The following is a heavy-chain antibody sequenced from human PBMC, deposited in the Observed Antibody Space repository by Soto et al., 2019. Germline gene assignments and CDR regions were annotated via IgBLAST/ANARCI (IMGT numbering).Heavy chain of an antibody. Sequence: EVQLLESGGVLLQPGGSLRLSCAASGFTFSTYGMSWVRQAPGKGLEWVSTIDIHGGTYYADSVTGRLIISRDNSKNTLYLQMNSLRAEDTALYFCVKSGPYYFAHWGQGTLVTVSS. CDR1: GFTFSTYG. V-gene: IGHV3-23*01. CDR3: VKSGPYYFAH. D-gene: IGHD6-25*01. CDR2: IDIHGGT. J-gene: IGHJ4*02.